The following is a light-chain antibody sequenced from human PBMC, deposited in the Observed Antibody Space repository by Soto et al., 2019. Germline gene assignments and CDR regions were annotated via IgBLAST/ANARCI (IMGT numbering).Light chain of an antibody. CDR3: QQYGRSPT. Sequence: EIVLTQSPGTLSLSPGERATLSCRASQGVTRSYVAGFQRKPGQAPRLLMYGESSRATGIPDRFSGSGSGTDFTLTSSRLEPEDCAVYYCQQYGRSPTFGQGTRLE. J-gene: IGKJ5*01. CDR1: QGVTRSY. CDR2: GES. V-gene: IGKV3-20*01.